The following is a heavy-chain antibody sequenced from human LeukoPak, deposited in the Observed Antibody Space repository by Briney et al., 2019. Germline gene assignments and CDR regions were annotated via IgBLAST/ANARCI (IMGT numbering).Heavy chain of an antibody. CDR2: ISSNGGST. CDR3: TRGGWELPDHFDY. V-gene: IGHV3-64*01. CDR1: GFTFSSYA. J-gene: IGHJ4*02. Sequence: GGSLTLSCAASGFTFSSYAMHWVRQAPGKGLEYVSGISSNGGSTFYANSVKGRFTISRDNSKNTLYLQMGSLRAEDMALYYCTRGGWELPDHFDYWGQGTLVTVSS. D-gene: IGHD1-26*01.